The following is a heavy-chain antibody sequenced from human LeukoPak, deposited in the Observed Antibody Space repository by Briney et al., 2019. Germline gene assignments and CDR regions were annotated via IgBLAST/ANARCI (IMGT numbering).Heavy chain of an antibody. Sequence: GGSLRLSCAASGFTFSSYWMYWVRQAPGKGLVWVSSIKSDGSSTTYADSVKVRFTISRDNAKNTLYLQMNSLRAEDTAVYYCARETRYYVSDYWGQGTPVTVSS. J-gene: IGHJ4*02. CDR3: ARETRYYVSDY. V-gene: IGHV3-74*01. CDR2: IKSDGSST. D-gene: IGHD3-10*02. CDR1: GFTFSSYW.